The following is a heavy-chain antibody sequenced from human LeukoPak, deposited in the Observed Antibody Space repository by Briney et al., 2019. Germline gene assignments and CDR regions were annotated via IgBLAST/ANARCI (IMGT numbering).Heavy chain of an antibody. J-gene: IGHJ4*02. CDR3: AREADNIEYYFDY. D-gene: IGHD1-14*01. CDR1: GSTFRNYA. V-gene: IGHV3-30-3*01. Sequence: GGSLRLSCAASGSTFRNYAMHWVRQAPGKGLEWVAVISFDGSSKDYADSVKGRFTISRDNSKNTLYLQMNSLRAEDTAVYYCAREADNIEYYFDYWGQGTLVTVSS. CDR2: ISFDGSSK.